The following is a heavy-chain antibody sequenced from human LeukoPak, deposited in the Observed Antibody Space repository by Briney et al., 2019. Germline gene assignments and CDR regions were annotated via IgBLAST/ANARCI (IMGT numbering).Heavy chain of an antibody. D-gene: IGHD7-27*01. J-gene: IGHJ6*02. CDR2: IIPIFGTA. Sequence: SVKASCKASGGTFSSYAISWVRQAPGQGLEWMGGIIPIFGTANYAQKFQGRVTITADESTSTAYMELSSLRSEDTAVYYCAREPNWGYHRGYYYYGMDVWGQGTTVTVSS. CDR3: AREPNWGYHRGYYYYGMDV. V-gene: IGHV1-69*13. CDR1: GGTFSSYA.